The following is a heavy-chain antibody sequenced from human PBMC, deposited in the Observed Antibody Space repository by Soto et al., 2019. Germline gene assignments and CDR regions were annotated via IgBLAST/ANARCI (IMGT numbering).Heavy chain of an antibody. CDR3: ARGGGWTFDY. D-gene: IGHD2-15*01. V-gene: IGHV4-30-2*01. CDR2: IYHSGST. Sequence: QLQLQESGSGLVKPSQTLSLTCAVSGGSISNGGYSWSWIRQPPGKGLEWIGYIYHSGSTYYNPSPKSRVTRSVDRSKNQFTLKLSSVTAADTSVYYCARGGGWTFDYWGQGTLVTVSS. CDR1: GGSISNGGYS. J-gene: IGHJ4*02.